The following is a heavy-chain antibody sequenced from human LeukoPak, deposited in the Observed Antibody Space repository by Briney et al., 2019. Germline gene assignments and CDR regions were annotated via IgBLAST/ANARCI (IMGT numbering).Heavy chain of an antibody. CDR2: ISSSSSHI. J-gene: IGHJ5*02. CDR1: GFTFSSYS. CDR3: ARDTSGSSPA. D-gene: IGHD1-26*01. V-gene: IGHV3-21*01. Sequence: PGGSLRLSCAASGFTFSSYSMNWVRQAPGKGLEWVSSISSSSSHIYYADSVKGRFTISRDNAKNSLYLQMNSLRVEDTAVYYCARDTSGSSPAWGQGTLVTVSS.